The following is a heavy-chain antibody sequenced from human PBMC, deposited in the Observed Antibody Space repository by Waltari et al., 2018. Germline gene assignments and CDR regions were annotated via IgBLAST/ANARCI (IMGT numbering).Heavy chain of an antibody. V-gene: IGHV4-59*01. CDR3: ARAVDTAMGGPYGMDV. D-gene: IGHD5-18*01. CDR1: GGSISSYY. Sequence: QVQLQESGPGLVKPSETLSLTCTVSGGSISSYYWSWIRQPPGKGLEWIGYIDYSGSTNYNPSLKSRVTISVDTSKNQFSLKLSSVTAADTAVYYCARAVDTAMGGPYGMDVWGQGTTVTVSS. J-gene: IGHJ6*02. CDR2: IDYSGST.